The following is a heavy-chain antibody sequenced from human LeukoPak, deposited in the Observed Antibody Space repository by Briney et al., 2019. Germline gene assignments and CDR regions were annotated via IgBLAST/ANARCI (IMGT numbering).Heavy chain of an antibody. CDR3: ASHIEGYCSGGSCYGSFDY. Sequence: SETLSLTCTVSGYSISSGYYWGWIRQPPGKGLERIGSIYHSGSTYYNPSLKSRVTISVDTSKNQFSLKLSSVTAADTAVYYCASHIEGYCSGGSCYGSFDYWGQGTLATVSS. CDR2: IYHSGST. V-gene: IGHV4-38-2*02. J-gene: IGHJ4*02. D-gene: IGHD2-15*01. CDR1: GYSISSGYY.